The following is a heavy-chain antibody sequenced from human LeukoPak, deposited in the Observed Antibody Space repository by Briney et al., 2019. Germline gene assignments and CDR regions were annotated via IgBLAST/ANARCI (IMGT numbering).Heavy chain of an antibody. V-gene: IGHV3-48*01. CDR3: ARVKNNYYDSSGYYSFFLPDDY. J-gene: IGHJ4*02. Sequence: GGSLRLSCAASGFTFSSYELNWVRQTPGKGLEWVSYISSSSSTIYYADSVKGRFTISRDNAKNSLYLQMNSLRAEDTAVYYCARVKNNYYDSSGYYSFFLPDDYWGQGTLVTVSS. D-gene: IGHD3-22*01. CDR2: ISSSSSTI. CDR1: GFTFSSYE.